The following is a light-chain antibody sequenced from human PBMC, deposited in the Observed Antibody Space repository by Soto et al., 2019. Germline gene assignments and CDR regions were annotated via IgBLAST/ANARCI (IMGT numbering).Light chain of an antibody. CDR1: QSLSSNF. CDR3: QQYGSSPRT. Sequence: EIVLTQSPATLSLSPGERATLSFRASQSLSSNFLAWYQQKPGQPPRLLIYDSSTRATGFPDRFSGSGSGTDFTLTISRLDPEDFAVYFCQQYGSSPRTFGQGTKVDIK. J-gene: IGKJ1*01. V-gene: IGKV3-20*01. CDR2: DSS.